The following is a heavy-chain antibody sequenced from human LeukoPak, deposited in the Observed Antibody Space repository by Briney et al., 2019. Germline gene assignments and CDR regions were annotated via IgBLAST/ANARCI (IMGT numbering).Heavy chain of an antibody. CDR1: RFTFSDYY. CDR2: ISSSGSTQ. V-gene: IGHV3-11*04. CDR3: AREGEHCSGTSCYTLHYYYYYMDV. D-gene: IGHD2-2*02. J-gene: IGHJ6*03. Sequence: PGGSLRFSCAASRFTFSDYYMSWIRQAPGKGLEWVSYISSSGSTQYYADSVKGRFTISRDNAKNSLYLQMNSLRAEDTAVYYCAREGEHCSGTSCYTLHYYYYYMDVWGKGTTVTVSS.